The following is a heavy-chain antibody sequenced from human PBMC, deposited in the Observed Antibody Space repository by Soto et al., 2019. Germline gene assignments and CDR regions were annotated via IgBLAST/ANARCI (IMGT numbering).Heavy chain of an antibody. J-gene: IGHJ4*02. V-gene: IGHV3-7*02. D-gene: IGHD6-6*01. CDR3: XXXXXRQSDY. CDR2: IKEGGSQQ. CDR1: GFASNSYW. Sequence: EVQLVESGGGLVQPGESLRLSCAASGFASNSYWMSWVRQAPGKGLKWLASIKEGGSQQFYEDSVKGRFTISRDTAKXXXXXXXXXXXXXXXXXXXXXXXXXRQSDYWGQGTLVSVSS.